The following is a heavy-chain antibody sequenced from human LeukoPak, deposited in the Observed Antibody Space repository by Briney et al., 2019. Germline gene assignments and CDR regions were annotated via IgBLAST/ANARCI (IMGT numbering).Heavy chain of an antibody. CDR3: ARSGGYWYFDL. CDR2: IYGDGTT. V-gene: IGHV3-53*01. D-gene: IGHD2-15*01. CDR1: GFTVSSYY. J-gene: IGHJ2*01. Sequence: GGSLRLSCAASGFTVSSYYMSWVRQAPGKGLEWVSLIYGDGTTYYADSVKGRFTISRDNSKNTLYLQMNSLRAEDTAVYYCARSGGYWYFDLWGRGTLVTVSS.